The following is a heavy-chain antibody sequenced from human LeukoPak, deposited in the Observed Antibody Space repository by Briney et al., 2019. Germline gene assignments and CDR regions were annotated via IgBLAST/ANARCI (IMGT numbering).Heavy chain of an antibody. CDR3: AISQGSYDDTSGYLGGDY. J-gene: IGHJ4*02. V-gene: IGHV1-18*01. CDR2: ISAYSGNT. CDR1: GYTFTNYG. Sequence: ASVKVSCKASGYTFTNYGIFWVRQAPGQGLEWMGWISAYSGNTNYARKLQGRVTMTTETSTSTAYMELESLRSDDTAVYYCAISQGSYDDTSGYLGGDYWGQGTLITVSS. D-gene: IGHD3-22*01.